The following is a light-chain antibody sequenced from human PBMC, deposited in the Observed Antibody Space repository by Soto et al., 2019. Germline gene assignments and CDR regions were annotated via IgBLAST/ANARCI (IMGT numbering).Light chain of an antibody. CDR3: QQYYSTPRT. CDR2: WAS. CDR1: QTVLHSSNNKDY. V-gene: IGKV4-1*01. J-gene: IGKJ1*01. Sequence: DIVLTQSPDSLAVSLGERATINFKSSQTVLHSSNNKDYLTWYQQKPGQPPKLLIYWASTREFGVPDRFSGSGSGTDFTLTISSLQAEDVAVYYCQQYYSTPRTFGHGTKVDVK.